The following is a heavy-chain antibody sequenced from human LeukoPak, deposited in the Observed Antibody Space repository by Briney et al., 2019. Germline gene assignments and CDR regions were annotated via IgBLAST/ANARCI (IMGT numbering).Heavy chain of an antibody. CDR2: ISSSGSTI. D-gene: IGHD3-3*01. Sequence: GGSLRLSCAASGFAFSNYEMNWVRQAPGKGLEWISYISSSGSTIYYADSVKGRFTISRDNAENSLYLQMNSLRAEDTAVYYCARDRVFGGGSPQEIFFDYGAKEPLAPVSS. CDR1: GFAFSNYE. V-gene: IGHV3-48*03. J-gene: IGHJ4*01. CDR3: ARDRVFGGGSPQEIFFDY.